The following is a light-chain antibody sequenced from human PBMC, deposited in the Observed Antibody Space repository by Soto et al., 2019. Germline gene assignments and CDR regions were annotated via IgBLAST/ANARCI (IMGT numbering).Light chain of an antibody. Sequence: EVVMTQSPATLSVSPGESATLSCRASQSVSSSYLAWYQQKPGQAPRLLIYGASSRATDIPARFSGSGSGTEFTLTISNLQSEDFVVYYCQQYNNWPSTFGQGTKVDI. CDR3: QQYNNWPST. V-gene: IGKV3-15*01. CDR1: QSVSSSY. CDR2: GAS. J-gene: IGKJ1*01.